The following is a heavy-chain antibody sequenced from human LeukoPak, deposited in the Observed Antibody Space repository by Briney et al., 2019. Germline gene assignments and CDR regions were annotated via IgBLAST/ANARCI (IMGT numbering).Heavy chain of an antibody. Sequence: PGGSLRLSCAASGFTFSDYYMSWIRQAPGKGLEWVSYISSSGSTICYADSVKGRFTISRDNAKNSLYLQMNSLRAEDTAVYYCSFSMIRGVIGTYYFDYWGQGTLVTVSS. V-gene: IGHV3-11*01. CDR1: GFTFSDYY. CDR3: SFSMIRGVIGTYYFDY. J-gene: IGHJ4*02. D-gene: IGHD3-10*01. CDR2: ISSSGSTI.